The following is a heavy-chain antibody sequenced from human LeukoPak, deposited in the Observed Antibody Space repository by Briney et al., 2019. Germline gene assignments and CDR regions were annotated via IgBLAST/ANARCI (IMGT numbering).Heavy chain of an antibody. V-gene: IGHV3-23*01. CDR1: GITFSNSA. CDR3: ARSYYDSSGYPDY. D-gene: IGHD3-22*01. CDR2: ISGSGSDT. Sequence: GGSLRLSCAASGITFSNSAMSWVRQTPGTGLEWVSTISGSGSDTYYTDSVEGRFTISRDNSKNTLYLQMNSLRAEDTAVYYCARSYYDSSGYPDYWGQGTLVTVSS. J-gene: IGHJ4*02.